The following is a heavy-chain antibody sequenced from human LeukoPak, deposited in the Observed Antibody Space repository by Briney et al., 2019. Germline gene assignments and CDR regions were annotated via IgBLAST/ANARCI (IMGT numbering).Heavy chain of an antibody. Sequence: GGSLRLSCAASGFTFTTNWMSWVRQTPGKGLEWVANIKEDGSKIYYVDSVRGRFTISRDNAKNSLYLQMDSLRAEDTAVYYCARESTVAGTIFDFLGQGTLVTVSS. CDR3: ARESTVAGTIFDF. D-gene: IGHD6-19*01. CDR2: IKEDGSKI. V-gene: IGHV3-7*04. J-gene: IGHJ4*02. CDR1: GFTFTTNW.